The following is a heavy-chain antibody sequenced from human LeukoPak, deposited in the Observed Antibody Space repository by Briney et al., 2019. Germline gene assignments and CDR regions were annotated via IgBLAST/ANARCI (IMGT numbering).Heavy chain of an antibody. V-gene: IGHV1-69*04. CDR1: GYTLTELS. Sequence: ASVKVSCKVSGYTLTELSMHWVRQAPGQGLEWMGRIIPILGIANYAQKLQGRVTITADKSTSTAYMELSSLRSEDTAVYYCARDVFPPGMSSSEFDYWGQGTLVTVSS. D-gene: IGHD6-6*01. CDR3: ARDVFPPGMSSSEFDY. J-gene: IGHJ4*02. CDR2: IIPILGIA.